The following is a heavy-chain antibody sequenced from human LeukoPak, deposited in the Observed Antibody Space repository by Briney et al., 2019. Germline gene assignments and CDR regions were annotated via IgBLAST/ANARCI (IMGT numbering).Heavy chain of an antibody. CDR2: IIPIFGTA. Sequence: SVKVSCKASGGTFSSYAISWVRQAPGQGLEWMGGIIPIFGTANYAQKFQGRVTITTDESTSTAYMELSSLRSEDTAVYYCARARVVLPGSEVGYWFDPWGQGTLVTVSS. CDR1: GGTFSSYA. D-gene: IGHD2-15*01. V-gene: IGHV1-69*05. CDR3: ARARVVLPGSEVGYWFDP. J-gene: IGHJ5*02.